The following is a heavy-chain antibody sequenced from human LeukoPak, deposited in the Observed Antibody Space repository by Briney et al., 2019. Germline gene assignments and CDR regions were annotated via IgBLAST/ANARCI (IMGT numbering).Heavy chain of an antibody. V-gene: IGHV4-30-2*01. D-gene: IGHD7-27*01. CDR2: IYHSGST. CDR3: ARARLGTPGPGSWGLDY. Sequence: SETLSLTCTVSGGSISSGGYYWSWIRQPPGKGLEWIGYIYHSGSTYYNPSLKSRVTISVDRSKNQFSLKLSSVTAADTAVYYCARARLGTPGPGSWGLDYWGQGTLVTVSS. CDR1: GGSISSGGYY. J-gene: IGHJ4*02.